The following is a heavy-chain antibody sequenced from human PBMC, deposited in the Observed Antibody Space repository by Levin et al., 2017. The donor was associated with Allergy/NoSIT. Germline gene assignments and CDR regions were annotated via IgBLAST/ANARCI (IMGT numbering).Heavy chain of an antibody. CDR2: VHYSGTT. CDR1: GGSISTFY. J-gene: IGHJ5*02. CDR3: ARHRHWNDNRVNWFDP. V-gene: IGHV4-59*08. Sequence: GSLRLSCTVSGGSISTFYWSWIRQPPGKGLEWIGYVHYSGTTNYNPSLKSRVTISVDTSENQFSLRLTSVTAADTALYYCARHRHWNDNRVNWFDPWGQGALVTVSS. D-gene: IGHD1-1*01.